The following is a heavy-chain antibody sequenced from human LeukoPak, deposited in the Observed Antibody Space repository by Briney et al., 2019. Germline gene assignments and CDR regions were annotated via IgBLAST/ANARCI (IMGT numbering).Heavy chain of an antibody. CDR3: ARGLWFGELSSPYYFDY. Sequence: ASVKVSCKASGYTFTSYAMNWVRQAPGQGLEWMGWINTNTGNPTYAQGFTGRFVFSLDTSVSTAYLQISSLKAEDTAVYYCARGLWFGELSSPYYFDYWGQGTLVTVSS. V-gene: IGHV7-4-1*02. J-gene: IGHJ4*02. CDR2: INTNTGNP. D-gene: IGHD3-10*01. CDR1: GYTFTSYA.